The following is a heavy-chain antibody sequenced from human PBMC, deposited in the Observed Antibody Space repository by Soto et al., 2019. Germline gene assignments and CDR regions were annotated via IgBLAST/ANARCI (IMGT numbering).Heavy chain of an antibody. J-gene: IGHJ3*02. CDR2: LYDVDGT. V-gene: IGHV3-53*01. Sequence: GGSLRLSCAASGFTFSSYAVHWVRQAPGRGLEWVSGLYDVDGTYYADSVKGRFTISSDTSKTIVFLQMTSLGPDDTAVYYCATWLLREHAYDIWGLGTTVTVSS. CDR1: GFTFSSYA. CDR3: ATWLLREHAYDI. D-gene: IGHD1-26*01.